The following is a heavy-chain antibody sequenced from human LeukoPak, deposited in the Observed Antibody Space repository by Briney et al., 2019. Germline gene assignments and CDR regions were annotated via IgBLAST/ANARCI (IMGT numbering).Heavy chain of an antibody. D-gene: IGHD6-19*01. V-gene: IGHV3-11*01. CDR1: GFTFSDYN. J-gene: IGHJ3*02. CDR2: TRNSDNNM. Sequence: PGGSLRLSCAASGFTFSDYNMGWMRQAPGKGLECVSYTRNSDNNMFYAGSVKGRFTISRDNAKYSVYLQVNSLRAEDTAVYYCARRIAGDGSHAFDIWGQGTMVTVSS. CDR3: ARRIAGDGSHAFDI.